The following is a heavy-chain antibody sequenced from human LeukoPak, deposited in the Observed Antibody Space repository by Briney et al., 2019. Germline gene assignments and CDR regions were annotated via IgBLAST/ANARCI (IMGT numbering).Heavy chain of an antibody. V-gene: IGHV3-23*01. D-gene: IGHD4-17*01. CDR2: IIGSGGST. CDR1: GFTFSSYA. CDR3: AKARYRDYGDYAGDAFDI. Sequence: GGSLRLSCAASGFTFSSYAMSSVRQAPGKRLEWVSAIIGSGGSTYYADSVKGRFTISRDNSKNTLYLQMNSLRAEDTAVYYCAKARYRDYGDYAGDAFDIWGQGTMVTVSS. J-gene: IGHJ3*02.